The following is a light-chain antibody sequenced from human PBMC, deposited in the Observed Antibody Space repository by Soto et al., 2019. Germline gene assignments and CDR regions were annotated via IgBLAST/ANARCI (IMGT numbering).Light chain of an antibody. V-gene: IGKV1-5*01. CDR1: QNINNW. CDR2: DAS. Sequence: MTQAPATLSVSPGERATLSCRASQNINNWIAWYQQKPGKAPKFLIYDASTLESGVPSRFSGSGFGTEFSLTISSLQPDDFGSYYCQHMRTFGQGTKVDI. J-gene: IGKJ1*01. CDR3: QHMRT.